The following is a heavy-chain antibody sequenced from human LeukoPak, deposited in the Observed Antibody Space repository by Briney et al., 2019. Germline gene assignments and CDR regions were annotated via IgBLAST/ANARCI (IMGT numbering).Heavy chain of an antibody. J-gene: IGHJ4*02. CDR3: SLGVYYLDY. CDR1: GFTFSTYW. V-gene: IGHV3-7*02. CDR2: IKEDGSEK. D-gene: IGHD2-8*01. Sequence: GGSLSLSCAASGFTFSTYWMTWVRQAPGKGLEWVANIKEDGSEKYYVDSVKGRFTISRDNAKDSLYLQMNSLRAEDTAVYYCSLGVYYLDYWGQGTLVTVSS.